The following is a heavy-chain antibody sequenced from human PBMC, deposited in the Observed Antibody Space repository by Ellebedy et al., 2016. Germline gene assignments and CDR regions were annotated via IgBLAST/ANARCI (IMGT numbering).Heavy chain of an antibody. CDR2: ISGRGDTT. J-gene: IGHJ4*02. V-gene: IGHV3-23*01. CDR1: GFTFSSYA. Sequence: GGSLRLSXAASGFTFSSYAMSWVRQAPGKGLEWVSTISGRGDTTYYTDSVKGRFTISSDNSKNTLYLQMNSLRAEDTAVYYCARRALGWGFFDYWGQGALLTVSS. CDR3: ARRALGWGFFDY. D-gene: IGHD3-16*01.